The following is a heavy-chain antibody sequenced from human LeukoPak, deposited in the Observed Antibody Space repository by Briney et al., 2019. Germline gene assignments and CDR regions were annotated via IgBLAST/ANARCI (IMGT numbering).Heavy chain of an antibody. J-gene: IGHJ4*02. D-gene: IGHD6-13*01. CDR1: GSSFTSYG. V-gene: IGHV1-18*01. Sequence: GASVKLSCNASGSSFTSYGINWVRQAPGQGPEWMGWISAYNGNTTYAQNLQGRVTMTTDKSTSTAYMELRSLRSDDAAVYYCTRDLPYSSSWESIDYWGQGTLVTVSS. CDR3: TRDLPYSSSWESIDY. CDR2: ISAYNGNT.